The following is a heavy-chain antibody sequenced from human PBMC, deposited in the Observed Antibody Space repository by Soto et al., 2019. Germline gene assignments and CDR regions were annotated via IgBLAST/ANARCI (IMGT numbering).Heavy chain of an antibody. CDR1: GGTFSSYA. V-gene: IGHV1-69*13. Sequence: ASVKVSCKASGGTFSSYAISWVRQAPGQGLEWMGGIIPIFGTANYAQKFQGRVTITADESTSTAYMELSSLRSEDTAVYYCARDEYYLGYCISTSCPPPNSNWFDPCGQGTLVTVSS. D-gene: IGHD2-2*01. CDR2: IIPIFGTA. CDR3: ARDEYYLGYCISTSCPPPNSNWFDP. J-gene: IGHJ5*02.